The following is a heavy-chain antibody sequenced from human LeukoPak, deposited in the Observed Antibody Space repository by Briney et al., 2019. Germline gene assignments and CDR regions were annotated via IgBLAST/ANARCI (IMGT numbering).Heavy chain of an antibody. D-gene: IGHD3-10*01. CDR1: GGSISSGDYY. V-gene: IGHV4-30-4*01. CDR2: IYYSGST. Sequence: SQTLSLTCTVSGGSISSGDYYWRWIRQPPGKGLEWIGYIYYSGSTYYNPSLKSRVTISVDTSKNQFSLKLSSVTAADTAVYYCWGFGRAQFDPWGQGTLVTVSS. J-gene: IGHJ5*02. CDR3: WGFGRAQFDP.